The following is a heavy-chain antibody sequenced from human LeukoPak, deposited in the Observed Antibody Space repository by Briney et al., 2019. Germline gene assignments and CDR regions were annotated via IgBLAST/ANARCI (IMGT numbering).Heavy chain of an antibody. CDR2: ISSEGGTT. J-gene: IGHJ4*02. CDR3: VEEIAFYDY. Sequence: QPGGSLRLSCSASGFTFRNYPMHWVRQAPGKGLEYVSAISSEGGTTYYADSVKGRFTIARDNSRNTLYLQMSSLRVEDTAVYYCVEEIAFYDYWGQGALVTVSS. D-gene: IGHD2/OR15-2a*01. CDR1: GFTFRNYP. V-gene: IGHV3-64D*06.